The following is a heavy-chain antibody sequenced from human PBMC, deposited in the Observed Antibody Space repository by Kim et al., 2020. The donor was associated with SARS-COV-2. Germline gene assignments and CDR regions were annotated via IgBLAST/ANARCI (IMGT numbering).Heavy chain of an antibody. CDR3: ARTLNCDY. Sequence: ASVKVSCKASVYTFTTAGFHWVSQAPGQSLEWMGWINVANGNTKYSQNFQGRVTLTRDTSASTAYMELSSLRSEDTAVYYCARTLNCDYWGQGTLITVSS. J-gene: IGHJ4*02. CDR1: VYTFTTAG. CDR2: INVANGNT. V-gene: IGHV1-3*01.